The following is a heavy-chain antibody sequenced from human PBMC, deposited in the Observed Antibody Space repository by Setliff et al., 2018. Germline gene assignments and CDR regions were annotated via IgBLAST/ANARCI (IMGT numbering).Heavy chain of an antibody. CDR3: ARRGYGGYIYGSFDS. CDR2: IYPADSDT. V-gene: IGHV5-51*01. CDR1: GHRFTSQW. J-gene: IGHJ5*01. D-gene: IGHD5-18*01. Sequence: PGESLKISCKASGHRFTSQWIAWVRQTPGRGLEWMGIIYPADSDTTYSPSFQGQVTISVDKSLSTAYLQWSSLKASDSGKYYCARRGYGGYIYGSFDSWGQGTLVTVSS.